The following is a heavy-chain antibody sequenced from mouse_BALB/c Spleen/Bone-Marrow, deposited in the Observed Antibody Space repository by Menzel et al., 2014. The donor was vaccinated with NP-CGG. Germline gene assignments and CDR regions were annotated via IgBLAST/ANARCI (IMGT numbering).Heavy chain of an antibody. Sequence: VQLQQSGPELERPGVSVKISCKGSGYTFTDYAMHWVKQSHAKSLEWIGVISTYSGNTNYNQKFKGKATMTVDKSSSTAHMELARLTSEDSAIYYCARSGYGYDWFAYWGQGALVTVSA. D-gene: IGHD2-2*01. J-gene: IGHJ3*01. CDR2: ISTYSGNT. CDR1: GYTFTDYA. CDR3: ARSGYGYDWFAY. V-gene: IGHV1-67*01.